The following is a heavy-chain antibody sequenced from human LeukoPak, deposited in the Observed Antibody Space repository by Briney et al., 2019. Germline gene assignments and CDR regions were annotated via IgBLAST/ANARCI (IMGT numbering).Heavy chain of an antibody. CDR1: GGSFSGYY. Sequence: KPSETLSLTCAVYGGSFSGYYWSWIRQPPGKGLEWIGEINHSGSTNYNPSLKSRVTISVDTSKNQFSLKLSSVTAADTAVYYCARVGRRKWFDPWGQGTLVTVSS. D-gene: IGHD3-16*01. CDR3: ARVGRRKWFDP. J-gene: IGHJ5*02. V-gene: IGHV4-34*01. CDR2: INHSGST.